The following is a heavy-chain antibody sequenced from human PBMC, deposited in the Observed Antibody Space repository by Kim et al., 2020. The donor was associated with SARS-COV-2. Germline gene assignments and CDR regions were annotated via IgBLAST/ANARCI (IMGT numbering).Heavy chain of an antibody. J-gene: IGHJ6*01. CDR2: ISYDGSNK. CDR1: GFTFSSYA. Sequence: GRSLRLSCAASGFTFSSYAMHWVRQAPGKGLEWVAVISYDGSNKYYADSVKGRFTISRDNSKNTLYLQMNSLRAEDTAVYYCSRDPYPVGSSSLVHYYY. D-gene: IGHD6-13*01. V-gene: IGHV3-30*04. CDR3: SRDPYPVGSSSLVHYYY.